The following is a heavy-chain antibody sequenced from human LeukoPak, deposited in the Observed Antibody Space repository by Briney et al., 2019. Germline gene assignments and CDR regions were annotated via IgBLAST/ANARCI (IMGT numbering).Heavy chain of an antibody. V-gene: IGHV4-34*01. CDR3: ARGRITMVRGVTYYFDY. CDR1: GGSFSGYY. CDR2: INHSGST. Sequence: SGTLSLTCAVSGGSFSGYYWSWIRQPPGKGLEWSGEINHSGSTYYNPSLKSRVTISVDTSKNQFSLKLSSVTAADTAVYYCARGRITMVRGVTYYFDYWGQGTLVTVSS. D-gene: IGHD3-10*01. J-gene: IGHJ4*02.